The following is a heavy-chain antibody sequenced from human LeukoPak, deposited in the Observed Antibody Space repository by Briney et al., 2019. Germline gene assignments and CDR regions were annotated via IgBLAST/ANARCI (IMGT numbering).Heavy chain of an antibody. V-gene: IGHV1-18*01. CDR2: ISTYNGDI. D-gene: IGHD6-25*01. Sequence: ASVKVSCNASGYTFNTYGISWVRQAPGQGLEWMGWISTYNGDIKYVQNLQGRVTMTTDTSTSTAYMELMSLRSDDTAVYYCLRDAQRPRLTPDYWGQGTLVTVSS. CDR3: LRDAQRPRLTPDY. CDR1: GYTFNTYG. J-gene: IGHJ4*02.